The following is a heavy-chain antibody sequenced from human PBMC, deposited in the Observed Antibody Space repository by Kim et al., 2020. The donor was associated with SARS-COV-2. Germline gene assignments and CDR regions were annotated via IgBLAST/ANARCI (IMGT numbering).Heavy chain of an antibody. D-gene: IGHD3-10*01. J-gene: IGHJ4*02. V-gene: IGHV1-46*01. Sequence: AQKVQGRVTMTRDTSTSTVYMELSSLRSEDTAVYYCARGGYYGSGSYPDYWGQGTLVTVSS. CDR3: ARGGYYGSGSYPDY.